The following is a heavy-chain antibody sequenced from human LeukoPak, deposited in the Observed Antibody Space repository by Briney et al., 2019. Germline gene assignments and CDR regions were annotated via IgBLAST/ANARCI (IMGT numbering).Heavy chain of an antibody. Sequence: PGGSLRLSCAASGFTFSSYAMHWVRQAPGKGLEWVAVISYDGSNKYYADSLKGRFTISRDNAKNSLYLQINSLRAEDTAVYYCSTSRFCSSTSCLFPFDNWGQGTLVTVSS. D-gene: IGHD2-2*01. CDR2: ISYDGSNK. CDR3: STSRFCSSTSCLFPFDN. J-gene: IGHJ4*02. CDR1: GFTFSSYA. V-gene: IGHV3-30-3*01.